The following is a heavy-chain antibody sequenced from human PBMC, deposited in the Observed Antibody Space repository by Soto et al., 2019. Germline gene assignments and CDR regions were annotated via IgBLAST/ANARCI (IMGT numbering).Heavy chain of an antibody. J-gene: IGHJ4*02. V-gene: IGHV1-18*01. CDR2: ISAYNGNT. CDR1: GYTFTSYG. D-gene: IGHD2-2*01. Sequence: ASVKVSCKASGYTFTSYGISWVRQAPGQGLEWMGWISAYNGNTNYAQKLQGRVTMTTDTSTSTAYMELRSLRSDDTAVYYCASGSELPPHYCSSTSCYPENGFDYWGQGTLVTVSS. CDR3: ASGSELPPHYCSSTSCYPENGFDY.